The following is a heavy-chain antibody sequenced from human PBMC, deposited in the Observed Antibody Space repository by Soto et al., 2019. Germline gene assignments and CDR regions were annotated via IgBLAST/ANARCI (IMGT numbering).Heavy chain of an antibody. CDR3: ARGVENIVVVLDVFGYYGMDV. V-gene: IGHV1-3*01. CDR2: INAGNGNT. CDR1: GYSFSSYA. Sequence: GASVKVSCKASGYSFSSYAIYWGRQAPGQRLEWMGWINAGNGNTKYSQKLQGRVTFTGDTSASTAHMELSSLRSEDTAVYFCARGVENIVVVLDVFGYYGMDVWGQGTTVTVSS. J-gene: IGHJ6*02. D-gene: IGHD2-2*01.